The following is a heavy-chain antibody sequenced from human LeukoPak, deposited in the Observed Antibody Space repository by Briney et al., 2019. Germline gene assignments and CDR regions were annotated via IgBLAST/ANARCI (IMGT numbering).Heavy chain of an antibody. Sequence: GGSLRLSCAASGLTFSSYSMNWVRQAPGKGLEWVSSISSSSSYIYYADSVKGRFTISRDKPKNSLYLQMNSLRAEDTAVYYCARDPPSAVPAATDAFDIWGQGTMVTVSS. CDR2: ISSSSSYI. J-gene: IGHJ3*02. V-gene: IGHV3-21*01. D-gene: IGHD2-2*01. CDR3: ARDPPSAVPAATDAFDI. CDR1: GLTFSSYS.